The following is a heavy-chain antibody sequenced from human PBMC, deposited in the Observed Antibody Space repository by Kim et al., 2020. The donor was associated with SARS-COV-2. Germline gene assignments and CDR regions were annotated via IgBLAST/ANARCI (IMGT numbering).Heavy chain of an antibody. V-gene: IGHV3-23*01. J-gene: IGHJ4*02. D-gene: IGHD2-8*01. Sequence: KGRFTISRNNSKNTLYLQMNSLRAEDTAVYYCAKGLRGYCTNGVCSIFDYWGQGTLVTVSS. CDR3: AKGLRGYCTNGVCSIFDY.